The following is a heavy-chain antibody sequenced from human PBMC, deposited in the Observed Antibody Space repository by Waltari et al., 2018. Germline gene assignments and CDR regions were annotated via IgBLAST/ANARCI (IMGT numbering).Heavy chain of an antibody. V-gene: IGHV3-21*02. Sequence: EVQLVESGGCLVKTGGSLCLSCAASGFPFRCCTMNWRRPTPGMGLEWLATISSSGDNIKYSDSLRGRFTVSRDNAGDSLYLQMDSLRVEDSAVYYCASDPSMQHVAAGGYWGQGTLVTVSS. J-gene: IGHJ4*02. D-gene: IGHD2-8*01. CDR2: ISSSGDNI. CDR1: GFPFRCCT. CDR3: ASDPSMQHVAAGGY.